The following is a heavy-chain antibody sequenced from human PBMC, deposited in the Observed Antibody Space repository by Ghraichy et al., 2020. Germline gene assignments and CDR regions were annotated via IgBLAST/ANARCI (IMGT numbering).Heavy chain of an antibody. Sequence: SETLSLTCTVSGASISNYYWTWIRQPAGKGLEWIGRIYASGSTNYNPSLKSRVTMSVDTSQNQFSLNLSSVTAADTAMYYCARDSGGNARDSSGNTATTFDYWGQGTLVTVSS. D-gene: IGHD1-26*01. V-gene: IGHV4-4*07. CDR2: IYASGST. CDR3: ARDSGGNARDSSGNTATTFDY. CDR1: GASISNYY. J-gene: IGHJ4*02.